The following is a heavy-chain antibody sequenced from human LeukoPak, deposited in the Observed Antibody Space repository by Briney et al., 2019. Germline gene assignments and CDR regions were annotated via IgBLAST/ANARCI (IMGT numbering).Heavy chain of an antibody. CDR1: GGSISSSSYY. CDR2: IYYSGST. Sequence: SETLSLTCTVSGGSISSSSYYWGWIRQPPGKGLEWIGSIYYSGSTYYNPSLKSRVTISVDTSKNQFSLKLSSVTAADTAVYYCARLNGYYDSSGYDYWGQGTLVTVSS. CDR3: ARLNGYYDSSGYDY. V-gene: IGHV4-39*01. D-gene: IGHD3-22*01. J-gene: IGHJ4*02.